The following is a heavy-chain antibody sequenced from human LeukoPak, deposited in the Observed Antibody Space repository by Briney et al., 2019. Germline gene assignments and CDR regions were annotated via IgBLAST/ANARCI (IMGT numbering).Heavy chain of an antibody. CDR1: DVTFSTFT. Sequence: GGSLRLSCAASDVTFSTFTMHWVRQARGKALEWVSSISSSSRTVNYADSVQGRFIVSRDNANNSMFLQMNDLRREDTAVYYCAKGSPRGGLDSWGQGTLVTVSS. D-gene: IGHD1-14*01. J-gene: IGHJ4*02. CDR3: AKGSPRGGLDS. V-gene: IGHV3-48*01. CDR2: ISSSSRTV.